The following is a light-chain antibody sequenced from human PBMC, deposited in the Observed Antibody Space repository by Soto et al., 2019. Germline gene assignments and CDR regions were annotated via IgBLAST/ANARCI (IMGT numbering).Light chain of an antibody. CDR1: SSDVGNYNL. Sequence: QSALTQPASVSGSPGQSITISCTGTSSDVGNYNLVSWYQQHPGKVPNLIIYEVAKRPSGVSNRFAGSKSGNTASLTISGLQAEDEADYYCCSDARRKTWVFGGGTQLTVL. CDR3: CSDARRKTWV. J-gene: IGLJ3*02. V-gene: IGLV2-23*02. CDR2: EVA.